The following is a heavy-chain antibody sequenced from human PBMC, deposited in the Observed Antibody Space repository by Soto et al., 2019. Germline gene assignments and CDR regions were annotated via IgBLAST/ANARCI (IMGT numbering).Heavy chain of an antibody. CDR3: ARERGGYAYGDY. D-gene: IGHD5-12*01. CDR1: GYTFTSYG. Sequence: QVQLVQSGAEVKKPGASVKVSCKASGYTFTSYGITWVRQAPGQGLEWMGWFNTYNGNTNYEQKLQGRVTMTKDTSTSTAYMELRSLRSDDTAVYYCARERGGYAYGDYWGQGTLVTVSS. J-gene: IGHJ4*02. V-gene: IGHV1-18*01. CDR2: FNTYNGNT.